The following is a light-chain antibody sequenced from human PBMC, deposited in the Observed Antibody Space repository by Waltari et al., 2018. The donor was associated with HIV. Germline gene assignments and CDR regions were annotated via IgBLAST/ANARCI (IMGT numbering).Light chain of an antibody. Sequence: YDVSQSDPVSVSPGQRVTISCVGYSLAGQIVTWYQLQPGRSPQLVIDERNRRASGIPDRFSASKSGKTATLTIRGIQPADEGQYFCQAWDNTIAVFGGGT. V-gene: IGLV3-1*01. J-gene: IGLJ2*01. CDR3: QAWDNTIAV. CDR2: ERN. CDR1: SLAGQI.